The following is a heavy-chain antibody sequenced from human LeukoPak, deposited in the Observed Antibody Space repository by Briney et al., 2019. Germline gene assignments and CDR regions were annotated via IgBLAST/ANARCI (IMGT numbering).Heavy chain of an antibody. CDR3: ARWAQQRHFDY. Sequence: GGSLRLSCAASGFTFDDYAMHWVRQAPGKGLEWVSLISGDGGSTYYADSVKGRFTISRDNAKNSLYLQMNSLRAEDTAVYYCARWAQQRHFDYWGQGILVTVSS. J-gene: IGHJ4*02. CDR2: ISGDGGST. V-gene: IGHV3-43*02. D-gene: IGHD6-13*01. CDR1: GFTFDDYA.